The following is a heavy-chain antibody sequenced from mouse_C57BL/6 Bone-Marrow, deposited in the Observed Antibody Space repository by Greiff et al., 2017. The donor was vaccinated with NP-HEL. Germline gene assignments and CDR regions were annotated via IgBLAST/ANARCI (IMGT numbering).Heavy chain of an antibody. CDR1: GFTFSSYA. CDR3: ARDIYYYGSSYWYFDV. D-gene: IGHD1-1*01. CDR2: ISDGGSYT. V-gene: IGHV5-4*01. Sequence: EVKLQESGGGLVKPGGSLKLSCAASGFTFSSYAMSWVRQTPEKRLEWVATISDGGSYTYCPDNVKGRFTISRDNAKNNLYLQMSHLKSEDTAMYYCARDIYYYGSSYWYFDVWGTGTTVTVSS. J-gene: IGHJ1*03.